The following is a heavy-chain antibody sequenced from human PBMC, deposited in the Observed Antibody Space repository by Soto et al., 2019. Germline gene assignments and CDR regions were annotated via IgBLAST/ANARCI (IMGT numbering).Heavy chain of an antibody. CDR2: ISYSGDT. CDR1: GGSISSGGHS. Sequence: QLQLQESGSGLVKPSQTLSLICAVSGGSISSGGHSWSWVRQPPGKGLEWIGYISYSGDTYYNPSLKSRVTISVDRSKNQFSLKLSSVSVADTAVYYSAREPWRDGNYGMDVWGQGTTVTVSS. J-gene: IGHJ6*02. V-gene: IGHV4-30-2*01. CDR3: AREPWRDGNYGMDV.